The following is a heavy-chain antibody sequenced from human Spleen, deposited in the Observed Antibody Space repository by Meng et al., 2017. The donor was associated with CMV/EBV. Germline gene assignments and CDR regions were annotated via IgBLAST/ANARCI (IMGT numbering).Heavy chain of an antibody. CDR3: ARDSAGSSSNYVYGVDV. Sequence: SETLSLTCTVSGGSISSGSYYWGWIRQPPGKGLEWIGSIDYSGSTYYNPSLKSRVTLSVYTSKNQFSLKLSSVPAADTALYYCARDSAGSSSNYVYGVDVWGQGTTVTVSS. J-gene: IGHJ6*02. V-gene: IGHV4-39*07. D-gene: IGHD3-10*01. CDR2: IDYSGST. CDR1: GGSISSGSYY.